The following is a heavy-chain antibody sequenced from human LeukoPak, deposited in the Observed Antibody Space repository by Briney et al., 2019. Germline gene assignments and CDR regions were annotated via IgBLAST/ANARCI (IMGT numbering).Heavy chain of an antibody. V-gene: IGHV4-39*01. D-gene: IGHD3-3*01. CDR2: IYYSGST. J-gene: IGHJ4*02. Sequence: PSETLSLTCTVSGGAISSSSYYWGWIRQPPGKGLEWIGRIYYSGSTYYNPSLKRRVTISVDTSKNQFSLKLSSVTAADTAVYYCARLGSGSVDYWGQGTLVTVSS. CDR3: ARLGSGSVDY. CDR1: GGAISSSSYY.